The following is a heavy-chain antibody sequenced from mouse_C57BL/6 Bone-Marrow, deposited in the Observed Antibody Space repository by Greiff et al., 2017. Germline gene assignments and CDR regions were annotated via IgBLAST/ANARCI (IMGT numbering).Heavy chain of an antibody. J-gene: IGHJ3*01. CDR2: INPSSGYT. Sequence: VQRVESGAELAKPGASVKLSCKASGYTFTSYWMHWVKQRPGQGLEWIGYINPSSGYTKYNQKFKDKATLPADKSSSTAYMQLSRLTYEDSAVYYCARFSYWGQGTLVTVSA. CDR3: ARFSY. CDR1: GYTFTSYW. V-gene: IGHV1-7*01.